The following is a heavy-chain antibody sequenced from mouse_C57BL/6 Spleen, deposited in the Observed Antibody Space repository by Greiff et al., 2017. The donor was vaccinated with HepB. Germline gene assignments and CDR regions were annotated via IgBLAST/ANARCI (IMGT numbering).Heavy chain of an antibody. J-gene: IGHJ4*01. CDR3: ASTVVAKYYYAMDY. CDR2: INPYNGGT. D-gene: IGHD1-1*01. Sequence: VQLQQSGPVLVKPGASVKMSCKASGYTFTDYYLNWVKQSHGKSLEWIGVINPYNGGTSYNQKFKGKATLTVDKSSSTAYMELNSLTSEDSAVYYCASTVVAKYYYAMDYWGQGTSVTVSS. V-gene: IGHV1-19*01. CDR1: GYTFTDYY.